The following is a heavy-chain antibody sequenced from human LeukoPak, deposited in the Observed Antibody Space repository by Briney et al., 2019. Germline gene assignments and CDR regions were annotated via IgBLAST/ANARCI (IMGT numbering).Heavy chain of an antibody. D-gene: IGHD5-18*01. CDR2: INSDGSST. CDR3: ARGYSYGRYGMDV. V-gene: IGHV3-74*01. CDR1: GFTFSSYW. J-gene: IGHJ6*02. Sequence: GGSLRLSCAASGFTFSSYWMHWVRQAPGKGLVWVSRINSDGSSTSYADSVEGRFTISRGNAKNTLYLQMNSLRAEDTAVYYCARGYSYGRYGMDVWGQGTTVTVSS.